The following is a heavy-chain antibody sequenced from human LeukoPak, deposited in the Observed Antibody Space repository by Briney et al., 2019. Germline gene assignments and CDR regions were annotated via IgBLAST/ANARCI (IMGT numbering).Heavy chain of an antibody. CDR1: GFTFDDYA. CDR3: AKDISVGATPYYFDY. J-gene: IGHJ4*02. Sequence: PGGSLRLSCAASGFTFDDYAMHWVRQAPGKGLEWVSGIIWNSDSIGYADSVKGRFTISRDSAKNSLYLQMNSLRAEDTALYYCAKDISVGATPYYFDYWGQGTLVTVSS. CDR2: IIWNSDSI. V-gene: IGHV3-9*01. D-gene: IGHD1-26*01.